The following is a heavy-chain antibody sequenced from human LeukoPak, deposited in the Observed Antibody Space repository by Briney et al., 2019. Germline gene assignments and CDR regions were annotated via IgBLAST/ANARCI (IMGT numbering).Heavy chain of an antibody. CDR3: ARGGIVPGATADAFEI. D-gene: IGHD2-2*01. CDR2: INPNSGGT. Sequence: ASVKVSCKASGYTFSGYYLYWVRQAPAQGLEWMGWINPNSGGTNYAQKFQGRVTMARDTSITTAYMELRWLRSDDTAVYYSARGGIVPGATADAFEIWGQGTTVTVS. CDR1: GYTFSGYY. J-gene: IGHJ3*02. V-gene: IGHV1-2*02.